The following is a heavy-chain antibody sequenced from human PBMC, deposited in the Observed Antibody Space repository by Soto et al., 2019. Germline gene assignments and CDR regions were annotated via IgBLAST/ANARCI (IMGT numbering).Heavy chain of an antibody. J-gene: IGHJ4*02. V-gene: IGHV1-69*04. CDR1: VGTGRSYT. CDR2: IIPILGIA. D-gene: IGHD3-3*01. Sequence: ASLQVSDQACVGTGRSYTISRGRQAPGQGLEWMGRIIPILGIANYAQKFQGRVTITADKSTSTAYMELSSLRSEDTAVYYCARDRWSGYSYWGQGTLVTVSS. CDR3: ARDRWSGYSY.